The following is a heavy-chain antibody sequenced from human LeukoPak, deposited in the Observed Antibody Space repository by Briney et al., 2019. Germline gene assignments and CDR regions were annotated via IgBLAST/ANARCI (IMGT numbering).Heavy chain of an antibody. CDR1: GFTFSDSY. CDR2: ISGSSSYT. Sequence: GGSVRLSCAASGFTFSDSYMSWISQAPGKGLEWVSYISGSSSYTNYVDSVKGRFTISRDNAKNSLYLQMNSLRAEDTAVYYCAREGAGGFDIWGEGPVGPVSS. CDR3: AREGAGGFDI. J-gene: IGHJ3*02. D-gene: IGHD3-16*01. V-gene: IGHV3-11*05.